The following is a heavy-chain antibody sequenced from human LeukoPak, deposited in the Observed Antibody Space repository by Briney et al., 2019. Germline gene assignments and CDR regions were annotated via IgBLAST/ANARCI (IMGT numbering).Heavy chain of an antibody. J-gene: IGHJ4*02. D-gene: IGHD6-13*01. V-gene: IGHV3-23*01. Sequence: GGSLRLSCAASGFTFSSYGMSWVRQAPGRGLEWVSGISGSGDITYYADSVKGRFTISRDNAKHSLELQMNSLRAEDTAVYYCARDSHYGYTNSWYHLVHIDYWGQGTLVTVSS. CDR3: ARDSHYGYTNSWYHLVHIDY. CDR1: GFTFSSYG. CDR2: ISGSGDIT.